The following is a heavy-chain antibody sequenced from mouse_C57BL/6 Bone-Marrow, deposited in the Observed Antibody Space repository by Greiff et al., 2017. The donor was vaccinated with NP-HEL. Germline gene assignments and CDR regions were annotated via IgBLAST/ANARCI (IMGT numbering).Heavy chain of an antibody. Sequence: QVQLKESGAELVKPGASVKLSCKASGYTFTSYWMQWVKQRPGQGLEWIGEIAPYDSTTNYNQKFKGKATLTVDTSSSTDYMQLSSLTSEDSAVYYCARGGVYYYAMDYWGQGTSVTVSS. CDR3: ARGGVYYYAMDY. J-gene: IGHJ4*01. V-gene: IGHV1-50*01. CDR1: GYTFTSYW. CDR2: IAPYDSTT.